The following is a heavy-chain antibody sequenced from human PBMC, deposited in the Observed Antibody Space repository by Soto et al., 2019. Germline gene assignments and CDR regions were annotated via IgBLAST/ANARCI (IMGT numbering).Heavy chain of an antibody. CDR2: VSQDGTA. V-gene: IGHV3-23*01. CDR3: SKDMRPDGGWDFDY. CDR1: GFTFSTYT. Sequence: VQLLESGGGLAQPGGSLRLSCAASGFTFSTYTMAWVRQAPGRGPEWVAGVSQDGTAHYADSVKGRFTISRDNSRDTVYLQMITLSGEDTAVYYCSKDMRPDGGWDFDYWGQGTLVTVSS. J-gene: IGHJ4*02. D-gene: IGHD6-19*01.